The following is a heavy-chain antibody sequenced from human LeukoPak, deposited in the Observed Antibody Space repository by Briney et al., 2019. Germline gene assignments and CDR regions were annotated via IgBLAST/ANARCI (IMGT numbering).Heavy chain of an antibody. V-gene: IGHV4-39*07. J-gene: IGHJ3*02. Sequence: TPSETLSLTCTVSGGSISSSSYYWGWIRQPPGKGLEWIGSIYYSGSTYYNPSLKSRVTISVDTSKNQFSLKLSSVTAADTAVYFCARDRGTLTAIDAFDIWGRGTVVTVSS. D-gene: IGHD1-14*01. CDR2: IYYSGST. CDR1: GGSISSSSYY. CDR3: ARDRGTLTAIDAFDI.